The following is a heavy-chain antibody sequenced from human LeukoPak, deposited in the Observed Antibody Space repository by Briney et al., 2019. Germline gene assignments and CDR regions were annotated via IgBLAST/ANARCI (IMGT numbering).Heavy chain of an antibody. V-gene: IGHV3-11*01. D-gene: IGHD6-13*01. Sequence: GGSLRLSCAASGFTLSDYYMSWIRQAPGKGLEWVSYISSSGSTIYYADSVKGRFTISRDNAKNSLYLQMNSLRAEDTAVYYCARTYSSSRGYYYMDVWGKGTTVTISS. CDR1: GFTLSDYY. CDR2: ISSSGSTI. J-gene: IGHJ6*03. CDR3: ARTYSSSRGYYYMDV.